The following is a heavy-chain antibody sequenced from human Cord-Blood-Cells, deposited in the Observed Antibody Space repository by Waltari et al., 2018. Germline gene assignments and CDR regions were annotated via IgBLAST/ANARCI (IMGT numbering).Heavy chain of an antibody. CDR2: FDPEDGET. Sequence: QVQLVQSGAEVKKPGASVKVSCKVYGYTLTELPMPRVRTAPGKGLGLMGGFDPEDGETIYAQKFQGRVTMTEDTSTDTAYMELGSLRSEDTAVYYCATGPKVPNLLTGVDYWGQGTLVTVSS. D-gene: IGHD7-27*01. CDR3: ATGPKVPNLLTGVDY. V-gene: IGHV1-24*01. J-gene: IGHJ4*02. CDR1: GYTLTELP.